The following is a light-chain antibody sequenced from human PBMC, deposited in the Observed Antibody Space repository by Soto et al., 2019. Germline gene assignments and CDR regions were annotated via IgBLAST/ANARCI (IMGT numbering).Light chain of an antibody. J-gene: IGLJ2*01. CDR1: SSDVGSYNL. CDR3: CSYAGRSLYVV. CDR2: EGS. V-gene: IGLV2-23*01. Sequence: QSALTQPASVSGSPGQSITISCTGTSSDVGSYNLVSWYQQHPGKAPKLMIYEGSKRPSGVSNRFSGSKSGNTASLTISGLQAEDEADYYCCSYAGRSLYVVFGGGTKLTVL.